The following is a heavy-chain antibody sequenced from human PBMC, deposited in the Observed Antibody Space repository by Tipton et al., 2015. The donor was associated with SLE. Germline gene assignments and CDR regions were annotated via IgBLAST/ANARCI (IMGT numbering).Heavy chain of an antibody. D-gene: IGHD3-22*01. CDR2: IHHSGST. J-gene: IGHJ4*02. Sequence: GLVKPSETLSLTCTVSGGSISAYYLSWIRQPPGKGLEWIGYIHHSGSTNYNPSLQSRVTISRDPSKNQFSLKLISATAADTAVYYCARDSSGYYHFDSWGQGTLVTVSS. CDR3: ARDSSGYYHFDS. V-gene: IGHV4-59*01. CDR1: GGSISAYY.